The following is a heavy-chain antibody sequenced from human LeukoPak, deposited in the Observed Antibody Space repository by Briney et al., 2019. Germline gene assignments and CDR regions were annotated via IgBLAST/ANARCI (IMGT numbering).Heavy chain of an antibody. CDR1: GFTFSSYA. CDR2: ISGSGGST. CDR3: AKMAPRLRYFVWLPPVDY. J-gene: IGHJ4*02. D-gene: IGHD3-9*01. Sequence: GGSLRLSCAASGFTFSSYAMSWVRQAPGKGLEWVSAISGSGGSTYYADSVKGRFTISRDNSKNTLYLQMNSLRAEDTAVYYCAKMAPRLRYFVWLPPVDYWGQGTLVTVSS. V-gene: IGHV3-23*01.